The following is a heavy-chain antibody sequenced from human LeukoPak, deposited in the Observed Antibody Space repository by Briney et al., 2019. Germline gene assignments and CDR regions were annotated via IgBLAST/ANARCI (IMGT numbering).Heavy chain of an antibody. Sequence: GESLKISCKGSGYSFTSYWIGWVRQMPGKGLEWMGIIYHGDSDTRYSPSFQGQVTISADKSISTAYLQWSSLKASDTAMYYCARSTSPRYYYDSSGSYYFDPWGQGTLVTVSS. CDR1: GYSFTSYW. J-gene: IGHJ4*02. D-gene: IGHD3-22*01. CDR2: IYHGDSDT. CDR3: ARSTSPRYYYDSSGSYYFDP. V-gene: IGHV5-51*01.